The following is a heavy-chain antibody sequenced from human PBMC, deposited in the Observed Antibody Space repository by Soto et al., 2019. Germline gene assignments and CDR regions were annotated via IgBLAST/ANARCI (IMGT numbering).Heavy chain of an antibody. CDR2: IWYDRSNK. V-gene: IGHV3-33*01. J-gene: IGHJ4*02. CDR1: GFTFSGYR. CDR3: ARDRSDASGSYYPDY. Sequence: QVQLVESGGGVVQPGRSLRLSCVASGFTFSGYRMHWVGQAPGKGLEWVAVIWYDRSNKYYADSVKGRVTISRDNSKNTLYLQVNRLRAEDTAVFYCARDRSDASGSYYPDYWGQGTLVTVSS. D-gene: IGHD3-10*01.